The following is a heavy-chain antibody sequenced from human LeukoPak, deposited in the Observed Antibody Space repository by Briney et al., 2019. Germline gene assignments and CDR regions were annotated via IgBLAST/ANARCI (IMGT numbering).Heavy chain of an antibody. CDR3: ARGGYGDYGRFDY. CDR1: GFTFSSYS. CDR2: ISSSSSTI. Sequence: GGSQRLSCAASGFTFSSYSMNWVRQAPGKGLEWVSYISSSSSTIYYADSVKGRFTISRDNAKNSLYLQMNSLRAEDTALYYCARGGYGDYGRFDYWGQGTLVTLSS. V-gene: IGHV3-48*01. D-gene: IGHD4-17*01. J-gene: IGHJ4*02.